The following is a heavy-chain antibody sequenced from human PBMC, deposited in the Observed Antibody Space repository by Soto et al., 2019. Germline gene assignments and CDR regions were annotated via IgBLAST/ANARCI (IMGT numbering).Heavy chain of an antibody. V-gene: IGHV3-30*18. CDR2: ISDSGSNT. CDR3: AKAPVDTAMAPFDY. CDR1: GFTFSSYG. J-gene: IGHJ4*02. D-gene: IGHD5-18*01. Sequence: GGSLRLSCAASGFTFSSYGMHWVRQAPGKGLEWVAAISDSGSNTYYADSVKGRFTISRDNSKNTLYLQMNSLRAEDTAVYYCAKAPVDTAMAPFDYWGQGTLVTVSS.